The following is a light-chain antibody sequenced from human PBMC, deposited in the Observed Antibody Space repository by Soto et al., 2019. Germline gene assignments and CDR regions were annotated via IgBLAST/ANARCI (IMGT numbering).Light chain of an antibody. CDR1: SSDVGYYNY. CDR3: SSYAAGSIYV. CDR2: EVV. J-gene: IGLJ1*01. V-gene: IGLV2-14*01. Sequence: QAVVTQPASVSGSPGHSITISCTGTSSDVGYYNYVSWFQQHPGKAPKLMIYEVVNRPSGVSIRFSGSKSGDTASLTITGLQAEDEADYYCSSYAAGSIYVFGTGTKLTVL.